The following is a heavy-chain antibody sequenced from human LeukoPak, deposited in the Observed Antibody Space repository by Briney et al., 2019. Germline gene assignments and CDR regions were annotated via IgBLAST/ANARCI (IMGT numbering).Heavy chain of an antibody. Sequence: GGSLRLSCYVSGFTFSDSVIHWVRHAAGRGLEWVGRIRSKTKSGETAYAASVKGRFTISRDDSKDTAYLQMNSLKPEDTAVYYCTSPAHDFDIWSGYYSLWGHGTQVTVSS. V-gene: IGHV3-73*01. D-gene: IGHD3-3*01. CDR1: GFTFSDSV. J-gene: IGHJ4*01. CDR3: TSPAHDFDIWSGYYSL. CDR2: IRSKTKSGET.